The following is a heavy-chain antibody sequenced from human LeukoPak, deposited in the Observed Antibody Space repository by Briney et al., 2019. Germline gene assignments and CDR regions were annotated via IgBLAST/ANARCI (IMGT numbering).Heavy chain of an antibody. Sequence: GGSLRLSCQASGFTFSDYAMSWVRQAPGKGLEWVSSINPDGGSFFADSVKSRFTISRDNSRSVVYLQMNTLSAEDTAVYYCARSGVATCHYWGQGILVAVSS. CDR3: ARSGVATCHY. D-gene: IGHD3-10*01. CDR2: INPDGGS. CDR1: GFTFSDYA. V-gene: IGHV3-23*01. J-gene: IGHJ4*02.